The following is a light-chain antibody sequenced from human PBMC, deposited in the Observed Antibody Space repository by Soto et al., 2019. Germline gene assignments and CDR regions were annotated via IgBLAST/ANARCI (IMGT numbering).Light chain of an antibody. CDR2: GAS. J-gene: IGKJ1*01. CDR3: QQYNSWPWT. CDR1: QNVNSN. Sequence: EILMTQAPASLSVSPGERAPLPCRASQNVNSNLAWYQQKPGQAPRLLIYGASNRATGIPDRFSGSGSGTDFTLTISSLQSEDSAVYYCQQYNSWPWTFGQGTKVDI. V-gene: IGKV3D-15*01.